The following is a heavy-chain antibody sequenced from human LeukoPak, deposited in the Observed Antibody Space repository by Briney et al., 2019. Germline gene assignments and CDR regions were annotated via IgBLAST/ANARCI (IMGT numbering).Heavy chain of an antibody. CDR3: AKGASGWLQLDYYFDY. CDR2: ISGSGGGT. Sequence: GGSLRLSCAASGFTFSSIAMSWVRQAPDKGLEWVSTISGSGGGTYYADSLKGRFTISRDDSKNTLYLQMNSLRADDTAIYYCAKGASGWLQLDYYFDYWGQGTLVTVPS. V-gene: IGHV3-23*01. J-gene: IGHJ4*02. D-gene: IGHD6-19*01. CDR1: GFTFSSIA.